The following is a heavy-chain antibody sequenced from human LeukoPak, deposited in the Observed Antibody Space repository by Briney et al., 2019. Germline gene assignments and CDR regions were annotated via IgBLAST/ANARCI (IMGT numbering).Heavy chain of an antibody. CDR3: ARALTYYDFWSGYYNYYGMDV. CDR2: IWYDGSNK. V-gene: IGHV3-33*01. Sequence: PGGSLRLSCAASGFTFSSYGMHWVRQAPGKGLEWVAVIWYDGSNKYYADSVKGRFTISRDNSKNTLYLQMNSLRAEDTAVYYCARALTYYDFWSGYYNYYGMDVWGQGTTVTVSS. CDR1: GFTFSSYG. D-gene: IGHD3-3*01. J-gene: IGHJ6*02.